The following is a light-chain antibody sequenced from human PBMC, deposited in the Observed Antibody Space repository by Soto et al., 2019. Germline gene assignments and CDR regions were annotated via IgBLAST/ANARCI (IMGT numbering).Light chain of an antibody. J-gene: IGLJ3*02. CDR3: SSYTSSSTRWL. V-gene: IGLV2-14*01. Sequence: QSALTQPASVSGSPGQSITISCTGTSSDVGGYNYVSWYQQHPGKAPKLMIYDVSNRPSGVSNRFSGSKSGNTASLTISGLPAEDDADYYCSSYTSSSTRWLFGGGTQLTVL. CDR1: SSDVGGYNY. CDR2: DVS.